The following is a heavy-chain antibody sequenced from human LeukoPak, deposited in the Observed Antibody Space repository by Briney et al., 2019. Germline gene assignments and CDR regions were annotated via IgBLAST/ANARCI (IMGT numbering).Heavy chain of an antibody. V-gene: IGHV3-30*04. D-gene: IGHD6-6*01. CDR2: ISDDGSKE. Sequence: PGGSLRLSCAASAFTFGSFSMYWVRQAPGKGLEWVAVISDDGSKEYYADSVKGRFTISRDNSKNTLYLQMNSLRAEDTAVYYCAKERGSSSPLPGYWGQGTLVTVSS. CDR3: AKERGSSSPLPGY. J-gene: IGHJ4*02. CDR1: AFTFGSFS.